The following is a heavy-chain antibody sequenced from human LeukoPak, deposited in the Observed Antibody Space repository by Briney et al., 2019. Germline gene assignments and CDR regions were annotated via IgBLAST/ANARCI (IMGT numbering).Heavy chain of an antibody. D-gene: IGHD5-12*01. CDR3: ARIGRGYSGYTIDY. CDR1: RFTFSTYE. Sequence: GGSLRLSCEASRFTFSTYEMNWVRQAPGKGLEWISYINTSGNTKYYVDSVKGRFTISRDNAMNSLYLQMNSLRADDTAVYYCARIGRGYSGYTIDYWGQGTLVTVSS. V-gene: IGHV3-48*03. J-gene: IGHJ4*02. CDR2: INTSGNTK.